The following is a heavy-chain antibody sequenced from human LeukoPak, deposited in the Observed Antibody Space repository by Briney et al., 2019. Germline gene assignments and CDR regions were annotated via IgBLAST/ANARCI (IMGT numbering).Heavy chain of an antibody. V-gene: IGHV4-39*07. CDR3: ASCSYYYYYMDV. CDR1: GGSISSSSYY. J-gene: IGHJ6*03. D-gene: IGHD3-10*02. CDR2: IYYTGST. Sequence: KASETLSLTCTVSGGSISSSSYYWGWIRQPPGEGLEWIGSIYYTGSTYYNPSLKSRVTISVDTSENQFSLKLSSVTAADTAVYYCASCSYYYYYMDVWGKGTTVTVSS.